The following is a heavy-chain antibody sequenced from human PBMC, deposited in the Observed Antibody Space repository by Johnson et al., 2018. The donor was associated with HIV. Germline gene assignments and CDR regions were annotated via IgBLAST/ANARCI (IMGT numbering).Heavy chain of an antibody. V-gene: IGHV3-13*01. CDR2: IGTAGDT. CDR1: GFTFSSYD. CDR3: AKGSRARAVYDFWSGVPDAFDI. Sequence: VQLVESGGDLVQPGGSLRLSCAASGFTFSSYDMHWVRQATGKGLEWVSAIGTAGDTYYADSVKGRFTISRDNSKNSLYLQMNSLRPEDTAVYYCAKGSRARAVYDFWSGVPDAFDIWGQGTMVTVSS. J-gene: IGHJ3*02. D-gene: IGHD3-3*01.